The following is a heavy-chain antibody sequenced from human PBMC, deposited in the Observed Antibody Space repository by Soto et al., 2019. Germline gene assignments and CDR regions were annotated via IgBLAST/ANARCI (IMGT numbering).Heavy chain of an antibody. CDR2: ISYDGSNK. CDR3: AKDVGGSYLDY. Sequence: QVQLVESGGGVVQPGRSLRLSCAASGFSFSSYGMHWVRQAPGKGLEWVAVISYDGSNKYYADSVKGRFTISRDNSKNTLYLQMNSLRAEDTAVYYCAKDVGGSYLDYWGQGTLVTVSS. V-gene: IGHV3-30*18. CDR1: GFSFSSYG. D-gene: IGHD1-26*01. J-gene: IGHJ4*02.